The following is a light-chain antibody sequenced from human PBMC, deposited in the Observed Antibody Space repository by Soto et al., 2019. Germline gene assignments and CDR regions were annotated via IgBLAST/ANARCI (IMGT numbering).Light chain of an antibody. CDR3: QQANSFLPLT. V-gene: IGKV1-12*01. CDR2: AAS. Sequence: DIQLTQSPSSVSASVGDRVTISCRASQDISNWLAWYQQKPGKAPKLLIYAASSLQIGVPSRFSGSGSCTAFTLIISSLQPEDFATYYCQQANSFLPLTFGGGTKVEIK. J-gene: IGKJ4*01. CDR1: QDISNW.